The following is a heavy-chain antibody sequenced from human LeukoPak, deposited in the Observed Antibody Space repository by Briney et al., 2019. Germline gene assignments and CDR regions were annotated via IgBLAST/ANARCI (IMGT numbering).Heavy chain of an antibody. CDR2: IHSSGGS. Sequence: KPSETLSLTCTVSGASISNYYWSWIRQTPEKGLEWMGHIHSSGGSSYYPSLKSRLTLSIDTSRNQLSLKLPSVTAADTAVYFCARLGSYHYFWGQGALVTVSS. CDR3: ARLGSYHYF. J-gene: IGHJ4*02. V-gene: IGHV4-4*09. CDR1: GASISNYY. D-gene: IGHD1-26*01.